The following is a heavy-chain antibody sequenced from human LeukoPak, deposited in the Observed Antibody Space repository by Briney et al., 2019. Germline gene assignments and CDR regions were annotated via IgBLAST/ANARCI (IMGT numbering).Heavy chain of an antibody. CDR1: GFIFSGYG. J-gene: IGHJ4*02. CDR3: ARDVGHCTSASCSY. Sequence: GGSLRLSCAASGFIFSGYGMHWVRQAPGKGLEWVGFVRYDGTTKFYADSVKGRFTISRDNSKNTLYLQMDSLRVEDTAVFYCARDVGHCTSASCSYWGQGTLVTVSS. V-gene: IGHV3-30*02. D-gene: IGHD2-15*01. CDR2: VRYDGTTK.